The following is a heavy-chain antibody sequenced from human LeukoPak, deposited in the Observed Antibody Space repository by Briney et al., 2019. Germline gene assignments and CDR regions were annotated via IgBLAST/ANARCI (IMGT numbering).Heavy chain of an antibody. D-gene: IGHD1-26*01. Sequence: GGSLRLSCAASGFTFSSYSMNWVRQAPGKGLEWVSSISSSSSYIYYAYSVKGRFTISRDNAKNSLYLQMNSLRAEDTAVYYCATSSELLVMYYYYYYMDVWGKGTTVTVSS. CDR3: ATSSELLVMYYYYYYMDV. J-gene: IGHJ6*03. CDR2: ISSSSSYI. V-gene: IGHV3-21*01. CDR1: GFTFSSYS.